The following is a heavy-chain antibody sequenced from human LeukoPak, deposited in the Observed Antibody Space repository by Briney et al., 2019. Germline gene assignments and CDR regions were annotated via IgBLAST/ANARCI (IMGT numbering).Heavy chain of an antibody. CDR1: GGSISSGSYY. Sequence: SQTLSLTCTVSGGSISSGSYYWSWIRQPAGKGLEWIGRIYTSGSTNYNPSLKSRVTISVDTSKNQFSLKLSSVTAADTAVYYCAREIYYDSSGYLFDYWGQGTLVTVSS. D-gene: IGHD3-22*01. CDR3: AREIYYDSSGYLFDY. J-gene: IGHJ4*02. V-gene: IGHV4-61*02. CDR2: IYTSGST.